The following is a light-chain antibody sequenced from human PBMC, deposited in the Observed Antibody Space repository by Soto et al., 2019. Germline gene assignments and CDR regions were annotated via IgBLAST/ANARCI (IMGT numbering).Light chain of an antibody. Sequence: DIVMTQSPLSLPVTPGEPASISCRSSQSLLHSNGYNYLDWYLQKPGQSPQLLIYLGSNRASGVPDRFSGSGSGTDFILKISRVEAEDVGVYNCMQTLQTPITFGKGTRLEIK. V-gene: IGKV2-28*01. CDR2: LGS. CDR3: MQTLQTPIT. CDR1: QSLLHSNGYNY. J-gene: IGKJ5*01.